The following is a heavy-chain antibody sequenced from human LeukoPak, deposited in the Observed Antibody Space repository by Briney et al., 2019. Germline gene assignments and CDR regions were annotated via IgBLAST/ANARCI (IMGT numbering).Heavy chain of an antibody. D-gene: IGHD3-16*01. CDR2: ISGYNGNT. CDR3: GRDWAIDV. CDR1: VYTFTNFG. J-gene: IGHJ4*02. Sequence: GASLKVSFTASVYTFTNFGVSWVRQAPGQSLEWMGWISGYNGNTNYPQKFQGRVTMTADKSTNTVYMELSSLTSDDTGVYYCGRDWAIDVWGQGTLITVSS. V-gene: IGHV1-18*01.